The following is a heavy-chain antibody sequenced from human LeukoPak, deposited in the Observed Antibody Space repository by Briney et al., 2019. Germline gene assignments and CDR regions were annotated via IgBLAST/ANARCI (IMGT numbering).Heavy chain of an antibody. D-gene: IGHD1-26*01. V-gene: IGHV1-8*02. Sequence: ASVKVSCKASGYTFTSYGISWVRQAPGQGLEWMGWLNTKSGDRGYAPKFQGRVTMARDTSISTAYMDLTDLRSEDTAVYYCARVVGAIDFWGQGTLVTVSS. J-gene: IGHJ4*02. CDR1: GYTFTSYG. CDR2: LNTKSGDR. CDR3: ARVVGAIDF.